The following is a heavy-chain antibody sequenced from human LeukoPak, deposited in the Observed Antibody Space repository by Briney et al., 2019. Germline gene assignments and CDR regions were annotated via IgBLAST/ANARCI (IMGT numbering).Heavy chain of an antibody. CDR3: ARVVASTSIDS. Sequence: SETLSLTCTVSGYSINSGYFWGWVRQPPGKGPEWIGSIFHTGDVYYNPSLRSRVTLSIDTSRNQVSLKVTSVTAADTALYYCARVVASTSIDSWGQGILVTVSS. J-gene: IGHJ4*02. CDR2: IFHTGDV. V-gene: IGHV4-38-2*02. CDR1: GYSINSGYF. D-gene: IGHD2-15*01.